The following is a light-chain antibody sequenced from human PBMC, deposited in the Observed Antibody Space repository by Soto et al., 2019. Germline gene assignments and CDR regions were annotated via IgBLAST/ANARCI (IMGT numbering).Light chain of an antibody. V-gene: IGKV3-15*01. Sequence: DIVLTQSPANIDMSPCETTTRSSRASQSISSNLAWYQQKPGQAPRLLIYDTSTRPTGIPARFSGSGSGTEFTLTISSLQSEDFAVYYCQQYNKWPLTFGQGTKVDIK. CDR2: DTS. CDR1: QSISSN. J-gene: IGKJ4*01. CDR3: QQYNKWPLT.